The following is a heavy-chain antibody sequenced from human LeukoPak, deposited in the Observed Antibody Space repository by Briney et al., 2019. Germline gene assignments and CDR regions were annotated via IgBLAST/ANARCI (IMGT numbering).Heavy chain of an antibody. CDR2: IRYDGSNK. V-gene: IGHV3-30*02. D-gene: IGHD1-1*01. J-gene: IGHJ4*02. CDR3: ARQRTDYFDS. CDR1: GFTFSSYG. Sequence: GGSLRLSCAASGFTFSSYGMHWVRQAPGKGLEWVAFIRYDGSNKYYADSVKGRFTISRDNSKNTLYLQMNSLRAEDTAVYYCARQRTDYFDSWGQGTLVTVSS.